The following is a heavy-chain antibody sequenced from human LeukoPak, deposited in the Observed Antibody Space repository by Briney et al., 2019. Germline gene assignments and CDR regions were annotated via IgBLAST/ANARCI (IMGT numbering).Heavy chain of an antibody. D-gene: IGHD4-17*01. V-gene: IGHV3-21*01. CDR3: ARGKDMTTVTTDLDY. CDR2: ISSGSSYI. J-gene: IGHJ4*02. Sequence: GGSLRLSCAASGFTFSSYSMNWVRQAPGKGLEWVSSISSGSSYIYYADSVKGRFTISRDNAKNSLYLQMNSLRAEDTAVYYCARGKDMTTVTTDLDYWGQGTLVTVSS. CDR1: GFTFSSYS.